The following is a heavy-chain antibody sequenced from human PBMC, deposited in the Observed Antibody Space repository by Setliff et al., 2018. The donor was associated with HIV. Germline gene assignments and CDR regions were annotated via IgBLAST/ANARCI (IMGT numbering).Heavy chain of an antibody. D-gene: IGHD2-15*01. V-gene: IGHV4-38-2*01. J-gene: IGHJ2*01. Sequence: PSETLSLTCAASGYSINSGFSRAWIRQPPGQGPQWIGSIYQSGSIYYNPSLQSRVTISVDSSKNLFSLKLSSVTAADTAVYYCARSRGDIVMMVAAHWYFDLWGRGTLVT. CDR3: ARSRGDIVMMVAAHWYFDL. CDR2: IYQSGSI. CDR1: GYSINSGFS.